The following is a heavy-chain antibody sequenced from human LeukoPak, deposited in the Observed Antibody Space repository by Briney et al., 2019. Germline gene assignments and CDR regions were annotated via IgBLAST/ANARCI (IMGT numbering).Heavy chain of an antibody. CDR3: IKLRRNSDTSGYYYYYDF. Sequence: GGSLRLSCAASGYTFSSFSINWVRQAPGKGLEWVSSISVRSNYIYYADSVRGRFTISRDVARDALYLQVDSRRAEDTAVYYCIKLRRNSDTSGYYYYYDFWGQGTLVTVSS. CDR2: ISVRSNYI. CDR1: GYTFSSFS. V-gene: IGHV3-21*01. J-gene: IGHJ4*02. D-gene: IGHD3-22*01.